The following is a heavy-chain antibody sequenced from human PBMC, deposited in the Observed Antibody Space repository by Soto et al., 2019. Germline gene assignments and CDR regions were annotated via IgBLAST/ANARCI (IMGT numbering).Heavy chain of an antibody. CDR1: GYTFTGYY. CDR2: INPNSGGT. V-gene: IGHV1-2*04. D-gene: IGHD6-19*01. J-gene: IGHJ5*02. CDR3: ARGTGYSSGNWFDP. Sequence: ASVKVSCKASGYTFTGYYMHWVRQAPGQGLEWMGWINPNSGGTNYAQKFRGWVTMTRDTSISTAYMELSRLRSDDTAVYYCARGTGYSSGNWFDPWGQGTLVTVSS.